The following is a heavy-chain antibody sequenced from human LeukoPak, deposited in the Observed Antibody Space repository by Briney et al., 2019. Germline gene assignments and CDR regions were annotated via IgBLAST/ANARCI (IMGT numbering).Heavy chain of an antibody. Sequence: SETLSLTCTVSGGSISSYYWSWIRQPPGKGLEWIGYVYYSGSTNYNPSLKSRVTISVDTSKNQFSLKLSSVTAADAAVYYCARDGLRSGYSYGYFDYWGQGTLVTVSS. CDR2: VYYSGST. J-gene: IGHJ4*02. V-gene: IGHV4-59*12. CDR3: ARDGLRSGYSYGYFDY. CDR1: GGSISSYY. D-gene: IGHD5-18*01.